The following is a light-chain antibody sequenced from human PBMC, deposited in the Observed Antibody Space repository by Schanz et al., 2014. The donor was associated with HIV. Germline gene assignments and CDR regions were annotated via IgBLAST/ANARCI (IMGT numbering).Light chain of an antibody. J-gene: IGLJ3*02. CDR2: DVT. CDR1: SSDVGGHDR. V-gene: IGLV2-14*01. Sequence: QSALTQPPSASGSPGQSVTISCTGTSSDVGGHDRVSWYQQYPGKAPKLMIYDVTNRPSGVSNRFSGSKSGNTASLTISGLQAEDEADYYCGSYITSTTWVFGGGTKLTVL. CDR3: GSYITSTTWV.